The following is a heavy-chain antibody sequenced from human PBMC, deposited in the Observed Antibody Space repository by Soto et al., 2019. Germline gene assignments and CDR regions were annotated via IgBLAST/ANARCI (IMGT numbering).Heavy chain of an antibody. J-gene: IGHJ5*02. CDR3: ARGREYSFGYNWFDP. V-gene: IGHV1-46*01. CDR1: GYPFTSYH. Sequence: QVQLVQSGAEVRKPGASVKLSCQTSGYPFTSYHMHWVRQAPGQGLEWMGVINPSEGRTRYSQKFQDRVTMTRDTSTSTVYMELSSLTSEDTATYFCARGREYSFGYNWFDPWGQGTLLTVSS. D-gene: IGHD4-4*01. CDR2: INPSEGRT.